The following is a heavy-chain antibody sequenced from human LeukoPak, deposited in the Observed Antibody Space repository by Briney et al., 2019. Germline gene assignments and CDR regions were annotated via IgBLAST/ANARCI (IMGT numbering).Heavy chain of an antibody. CDR1: GFTVSTSY. CDR2: IFSGGNT. CDR3: ARELTWHHYEY. J-gene: IGHJ4*02. V-gene: IGHV3-53*01. D-gene: IGHD2-21*02. Sequence: GGSLRLSCAASGFTVSTSYMSWVRQAPGKGLEWVSTIFSGGNTYYPDSVKGRFTISRDNSENTLYLQMNSLRVEDTAVYFCARELTWHHYEYWGQGTLVTVSS.